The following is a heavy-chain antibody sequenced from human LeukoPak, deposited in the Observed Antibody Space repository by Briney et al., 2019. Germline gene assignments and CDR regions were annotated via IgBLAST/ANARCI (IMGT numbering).Heavy chain of an antibody. CDR1: GGSITSYY. V-gene: IGHV4-4*07. CDR2: IYTSGST. Sequence: SETLSLTCTFSGGSITSYYWSWIRQPAGKGLEWIGRIYTSGSTNYNPSLKSRVTMSVDTSKNQFSLKLSSVTAADTAVYYCARIGSSRRDYMDVWGKGTTVTISS. J-gene: IGHJ6*03. D-gene: IGHD6-13*01. CDR3: ARIGSSRRDYMDV.